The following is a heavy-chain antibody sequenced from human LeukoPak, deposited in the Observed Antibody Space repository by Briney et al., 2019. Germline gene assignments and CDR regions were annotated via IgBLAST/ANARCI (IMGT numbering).Heavy chain of an antibody. CDR3: ARDDCSGGNCYDY. Sequence: GGSLRLSCAASGFTFSSYAMHWVRQAPGKGLEWVAVISYDGSQKYYADSVKGRFTISRDNAKNSLYLQMNNLRAEDTAVYYCARDDCSGGNCYDYWGQQTLVTVSS. J-gene: IGHJ4*02. CDR1: GFTFSSYA. V-gene: IGHV3-30*07. CDR2: ISYDGSQK. D-gene: IGHD2-15*01.